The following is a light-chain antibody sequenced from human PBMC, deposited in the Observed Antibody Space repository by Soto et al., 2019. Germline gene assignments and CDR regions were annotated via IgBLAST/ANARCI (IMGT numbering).Light chain of an antibody. V-gene: IGKV4-1*01. Sequence: DIVMTQSPDSLAVSLGERATINCKSSQSIFYSSNNKNYLTWYQQKPGQPPKLLIYWASTRESGVPDRFSGSGSGTDFTLTISSRQAEDVAVYYCQQYYSPPWTFGQGTKVEIK. J-gene: IGKJ1*01. CDR1: QSIFYSSNNKNY. CDR2: WAS. CDR3: QQYYSPPWT.